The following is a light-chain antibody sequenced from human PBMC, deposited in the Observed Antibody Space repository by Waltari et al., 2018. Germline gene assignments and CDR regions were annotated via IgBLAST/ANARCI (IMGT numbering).Light chain of an antibody. CDR2: DAS. V-gene: IGKV3-20*01. J-gene: IGKJ1*01. Sequence: DIFLTQSPGTLSLSPGEGATRSCRASQSISRFLAWYQQKPGQAPRLLIYDASTRATGIPDRFSGSGSETDFSLTISRLEPEDFAVYYCQKYGTLPATFGQGTKVEIK. CDR3: QKYGTLPAT. CDR1: QSISRF.